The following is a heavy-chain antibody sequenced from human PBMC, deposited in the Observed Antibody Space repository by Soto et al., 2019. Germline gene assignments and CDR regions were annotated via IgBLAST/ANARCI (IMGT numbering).Heavy chain of an antibody. D-gene: IGHD3-10*01. CDR1: GFTFSSYG. CDR2: IWYDGSNK. Sequence: GGSLRLSCAASGFTFSSYGMHWVRQAPGKGLEWVAVIWYDGSNKYYADSVKGRFTISRDNSKNTLYLQMNSLRAEDTVVYYCARVLWFGELFTLDYWGQGTLVTVSS. J-gene: IGHJ4*02. V-gene: IGHV3-33*01. CDR3: ARVLWFGELFTLDY.